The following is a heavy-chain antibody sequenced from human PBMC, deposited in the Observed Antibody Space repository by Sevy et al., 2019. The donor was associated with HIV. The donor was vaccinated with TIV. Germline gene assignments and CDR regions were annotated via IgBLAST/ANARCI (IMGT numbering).Heavy chain of an antibody. Sequence: ASVKVSCKASGYTFSNYGISWVRQAPGQGLEWMGWISPFNNNTNYEQKFQGRVSMTSDTSATTAYMEVTSLISDDTAVYYCARDRVHDWGEGWFDPWGQGTLVTVSS. CDR1: GYTFSNYG. D-gene: IGHD2-21*01. CDR3: ARDRVHDWGEGWFDP. CDR2: ISPFNNNT. V-gene: IGHV1-18*01. J-gene: IGHJ5*02.